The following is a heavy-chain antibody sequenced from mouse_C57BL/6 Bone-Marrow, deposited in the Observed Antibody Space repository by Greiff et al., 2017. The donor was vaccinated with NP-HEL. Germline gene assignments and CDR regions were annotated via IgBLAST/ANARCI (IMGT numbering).Heavy chain of an antibody. CDR3: ARSDGYCVWFAY. V-gene: IGHV1-64*01. J-gene: IGHJ3*01. CDR2: IHPNSGST. Sequence: QVQLQQPGAELVKPGASVKLSCKASGYTFTSYWMHWVKQRPGQGLEWIGMIHPNSGSTNYNEKFKSKATLTVDKSSSTAYMQLSSLTSEDSAVYYCARSDGYCVWFAYWGQGNLVTVSA. D-gene: IGHD2-3*01. CDR1: GYTFTSYW.